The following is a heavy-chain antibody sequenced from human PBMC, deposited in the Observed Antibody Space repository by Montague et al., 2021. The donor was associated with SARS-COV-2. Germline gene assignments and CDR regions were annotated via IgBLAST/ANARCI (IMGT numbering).Heavy chain of an antibody. D-gene: IGHD3-22*01. J-gene: IGHJ6*02. Sequence: SETLSLTCTVSGGSISSYDCSWIWQPQGTGLEWMGYFYYNGSTNSNHSPKSRVTMTIDTSTNQISLKLNPVTAADTAVYYCARHDSVAEYDSSGYHYYYGIDVWGQGTTVTVSS. CDR3: ARHDSVAEYDSSGYHYYYGIDV. V-gene: IGHV4-59*08. CDR1: GGSISSYD. CDR2: FYYNGST.